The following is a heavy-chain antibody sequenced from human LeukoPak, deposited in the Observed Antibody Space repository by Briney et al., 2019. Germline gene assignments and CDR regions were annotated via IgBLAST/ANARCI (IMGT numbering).Heavy chain of an antibody. V-gene: IGHV3-23*01. J-gene: IGHJ3*01. CDR2: ISSSGVST. CDR3: AKDQGSSSGWYSRDGFAL. Sequence: GGSLRLSCAASGLTFSSYAMSWVRQAPGKGLEWVSGISSSGVSTFYADSVKGRFTISRDNSKNTLYLQMNSLRAEDTAVYYCAKDQGSSSGWYSRDGFALWGRGTMVTVSS. CDR1: GLTFSSYA. D-gene: IGHD6-19*01.